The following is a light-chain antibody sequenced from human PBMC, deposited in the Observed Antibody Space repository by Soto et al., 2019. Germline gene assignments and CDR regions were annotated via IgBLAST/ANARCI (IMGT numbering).Light chain of an antibody. CDR1: QGIRND. J-gene: IGKJ2*02. CDR2: AAF. Sequence: DIQMTQSPSSLSASVGDRVTITCRASQGIRNDLAWYQQKPGKAPNRLIYAAFSLQSGVPSRFSGSGSGTEFTLTISILQPEDFATYYCLQHNTYPCTFGQGTKLEIK. V-gene: IGKV1-17*01. CDR3: LQHNTYPCT.